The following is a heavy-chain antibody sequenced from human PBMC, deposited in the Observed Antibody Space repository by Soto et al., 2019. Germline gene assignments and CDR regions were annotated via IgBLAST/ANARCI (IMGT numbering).Heavy chain of an antibody. D-gene: IGHD6-13*01. CDR3: ARGGGLNIRWYEGGFDS. V-gene: IGHV4-4*02. Sequence: QVQLQESGPGLVKPSGTLSLTCAVSGGSFSRGYWWSWVRQPPGKGLEWIGEIYDSGTTNYSPSLKSRVTILVDKSKNQFSLRLRSVSAADTALYYCARGGGLNIRWYEGGFDSWGQGTLVTVSS. CDR2: IYDSGTT. J-gene: IGHJ4*02. CDR1: GGSFSRGYW.